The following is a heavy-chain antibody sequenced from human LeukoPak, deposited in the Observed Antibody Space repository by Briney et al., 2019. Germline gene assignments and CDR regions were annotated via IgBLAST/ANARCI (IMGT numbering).Heavy chain of an antibody. CDR1: GYTFTSYY. CDR2: INPSGGST. V-gene: IGHV1-46*01. J-gene: IGHJ6*02. Sequence: ASVKVSCKASGYTFTSYYMHWVRQAPGQGLEWMGIINPSGGSTSYAQKFQGRVTMTRDTSTSTVYMELSSLRSEDTAVYYCARAIPYDILTGYYFSGMDVWGQGTTVTVSS. CDR3: ARAIPYDILTGYYFSGMDV. D-gene: IGHD3-9*01.